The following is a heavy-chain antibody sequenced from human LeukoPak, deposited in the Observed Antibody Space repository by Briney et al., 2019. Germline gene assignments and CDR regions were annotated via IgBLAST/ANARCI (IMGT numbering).Heavy chain of an antibody. CDR3: ARHQAGYDY. CDR1: GGSISFYY. CDR2: IYYSGSTN. J-gene: IGHJ4*02. Sequence: SETLSLTCTVSGGSISFYYWSWIRQPPGKGLEWIGYIYYSGSTNNYNPSLKSRVTISVDTSKNQFSLKLSSVTAADTAVYYCARHQAGYDYWGQGTLVTVSS. D-gene: IGHD3-9*01. V-gene: IGHV4-59*08.